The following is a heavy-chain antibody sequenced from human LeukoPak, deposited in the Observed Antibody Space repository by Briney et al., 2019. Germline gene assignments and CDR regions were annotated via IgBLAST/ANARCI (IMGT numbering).Heavy chain of an antibody. CDR3: AREQLAVAGTEGAGY. CDR1: GFTFSSYA. V-gene: IGHV3-30-3*01. Sequence: PGGSLRLSCAASGFTFSSYAMHWVRQAPGKGLEWVAVISYDGSNKYYADSVKGRFTISRDNSKNTLYLQMNSLRAEDTAVYYCAREQLAVAGTEGAGYWGQGTLVTVSS. CDR2: ISYDGSNK. J-gene: IGHJ4*02. D-gene: IGHD6-19*01.